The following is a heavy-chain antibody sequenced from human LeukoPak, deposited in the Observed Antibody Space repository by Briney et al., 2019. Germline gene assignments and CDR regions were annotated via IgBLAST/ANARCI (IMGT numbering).Heavy chain of an antibody. CDR2: ISSSSSYI. CDR3: AKEGSDIAAAGC. J-gene: IGHJ4*02. CDR1: GFTFSSYS. D-gene: IGHD6-13*01. V-gene: IGHV3-21*04. Sequence: GGSLRLSCAASGFTFSSYSMNWVRQAPGKGLEWVSSISSSSSYIYYADSVKGRFTISRDNAKNSLYLQMNSLRAEDTALYYCAKEGSDIAAAGCWGQGTLVTVSS.